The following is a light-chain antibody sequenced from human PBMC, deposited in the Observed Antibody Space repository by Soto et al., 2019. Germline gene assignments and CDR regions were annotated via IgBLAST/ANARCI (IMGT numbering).Light chain of an antibody. CDR2: DAS. Sequence: DIQITQSPSSLSASVGDRVTITCQASRDISVYLNWYQQRPGKPPKLLIYDASNLQTGVPSRFSGSGSGTHFTFTISSLQPEDIATYYCQQYDNLPPYTFGQGTKLDIK. V-gene: IGKV1-33*01. CDR1: RDISVY. J-gene: IGKJ2*01. CDR3: QQYDNLPPYT.